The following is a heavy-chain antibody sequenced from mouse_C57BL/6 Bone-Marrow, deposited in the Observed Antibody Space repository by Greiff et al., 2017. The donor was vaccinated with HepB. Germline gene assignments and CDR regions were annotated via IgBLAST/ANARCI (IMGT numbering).Heavy chain of an antibody. V-gene: IGHV1-54*01. CDR1: GYAFTNYL. CDR2: INPGSGGT. J-gene: IGHJ2*01. CDR3: ARLRGYFDY. Sequence: VMLVESGAELVRPGTSVKVSCKASGYAFTNYLIEWVKQRPGQGLEWIGVINPGSGGTNYNEKFKGKATLTADKSSSTAYMQLSSLTSEDSAVYFCARLRGYFDYWGQGTTLTVSS.